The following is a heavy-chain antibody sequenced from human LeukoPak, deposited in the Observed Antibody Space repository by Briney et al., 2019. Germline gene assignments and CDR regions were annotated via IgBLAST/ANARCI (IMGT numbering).Heavy chain of an antibody. D-gene: IGHD5-24*01. CDR2: IYYSGST. CDR1: GGSISSYY. V-gene: IGHV4-59*08. CDR3: ARHARRAYNYDAFDI. J-gene: IGHJ3*02. Sequence: SETLSLTCTVSGGSISSYYWSWIRQPPGKGLEWIGYIYYSGSTNYNPSLKSRVTISVDTSKNQFSLKLSSVTAADTAVYYCARHARRAYNYDAFDIWGQGTMVTVSS.